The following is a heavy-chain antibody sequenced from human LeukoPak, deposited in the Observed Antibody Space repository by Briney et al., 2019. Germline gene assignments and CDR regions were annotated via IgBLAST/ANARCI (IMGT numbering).Heavy chain of an antibody. V-gene: IGHV4-61*02. CDR3: ARGAGGSYSRDYFDY. CDR2: IYTSGST. J-gene: IGHJ4*02. Sequence: ASETLSLTCTVSGGSINSGDYYWSWIRQPAGKGLEWIGRIYTSGSTNYNPSLKSRVTISVDTSKNQFSLKLSSVTAADTAVYYCARGAGGSYSRDYFDYWGQGTLVTVSS. CDR1: GGSINSGDYY. D-gene: IGHD1-26*01.